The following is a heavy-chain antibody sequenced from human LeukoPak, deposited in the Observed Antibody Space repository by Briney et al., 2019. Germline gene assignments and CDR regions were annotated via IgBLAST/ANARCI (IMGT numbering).Heavy chain of an antibody. CDR3: AFGDTIFGVVIITLFDY. J-gene: IGHJ4*02. D-gene: IGHD3-3*01. CDR1: GGTFSSYA. Sequence: ASVKVSCKASGGTFSSYAISWVRQAPGQGLEWMGGIIPIFGTANYAQKFQGRVTITADESTSTAYMELSSLRSEDTAVYYCAFGDTIFGVVIITLFDYWGQGTLVTVSS. CDR2: IIPIFGTA. V-gene: IGHV1-69*13.